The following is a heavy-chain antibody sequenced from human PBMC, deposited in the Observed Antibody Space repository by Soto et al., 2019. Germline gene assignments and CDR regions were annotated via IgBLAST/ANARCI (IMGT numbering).Heavy chain of an antibody. CDR3: ARGEQYSGRIFDY. V-gene: IGHV6-1*01. D-gene: IGHD1-26*01. CDR2: TYYRSKWYN. Sequence: SETLSLTCGISGDSVSSNSAAWNWLRQSPSRGLEWLGRTYYRSKWYNDYAVSVESRITINPDTSKNHFSLQLNFVTPEDTAVYFCARGEQYSGRIFDYWGQGTLVTVSS. J-gene: IGHJ4*02. CDR1: GDSVSSNSAA.